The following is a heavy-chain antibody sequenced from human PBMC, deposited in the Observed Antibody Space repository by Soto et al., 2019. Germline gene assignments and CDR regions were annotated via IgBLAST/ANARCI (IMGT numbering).Heavy chain of an antibody. CDR3: ARPREAGKYYYGVAV. J-gene: IGHJ6*02. D-gene: IGHD6-19*01. Sequence: EVQLVQSGAEVKKPGASLQISCKGSGYSFTSYLIGWVRQMPGKGLEWMGIIYPGDSDTRYSPSFQGQVTISADKSISTAYLQWSRLKASDTAMYYCARPREAGKYYYGVAVWGQGTTVTVSS. CDR2: IYPGDSDT. V-gene: IGHV5-51*01. CDR1: GYSFTSYL.